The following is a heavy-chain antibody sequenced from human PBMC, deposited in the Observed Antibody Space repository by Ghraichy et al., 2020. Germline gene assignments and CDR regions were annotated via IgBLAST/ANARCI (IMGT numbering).Heavy chain of an antibody. J-gene: IGHJ4*02. CDR2: IYSGDST. D-gene: IGHD6-19*01. CDR1: EFTVSSNY. CDR3: ARGETGYSSGWPPFDY. Sequence: GGSLRLSCAASEFTVSSNYMIWVRQAPGKGLEWVSVIYSGDSTYYAASVKGRFTISRDNSKNTLYLQMSSLRAEDTAVYYCARGETGYSSGWPPFDYWGQGTLVTVSS. V-gene: IGHV3-53*01.